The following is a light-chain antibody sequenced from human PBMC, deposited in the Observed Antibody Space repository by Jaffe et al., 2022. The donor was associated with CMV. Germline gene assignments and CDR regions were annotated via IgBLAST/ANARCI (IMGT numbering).Light chain of an antibody. CDR1: ELPNQY. J-gene: IGLJ7*01. CDR2: KDS. Sequence: SYEVTQPPSVSVSPGQTARITCSGDELPNQYAYWYQQKPGQAPVLLIYKDSARPSGIPERFSGSRSGTTVTLTISGVQAEDEADYYCQSADSSGTYNVVFGGGTQLTVL. V-gene: IGLV3-25*03. CDR3: QSADSSGTYNVV.